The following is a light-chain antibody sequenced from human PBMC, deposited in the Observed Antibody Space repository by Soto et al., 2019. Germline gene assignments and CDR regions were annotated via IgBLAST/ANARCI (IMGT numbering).Light chain of an antibody. J-gene: IGKJ1*01. Sequence: DIQMTQSPSTLSASVGDRVTITCRASQSISSWLAWYQQKPGKAPKLLIYDASSLESGVPSRFSGSGSGTEFTLTISSRQPDDFATYYFQQYNSYTGTFGQGTKVDSK. V-gene: IGKV1-5*01. CDR1: QSISSW. CDR3: QQYNSYTGT. CDR2: DAS.